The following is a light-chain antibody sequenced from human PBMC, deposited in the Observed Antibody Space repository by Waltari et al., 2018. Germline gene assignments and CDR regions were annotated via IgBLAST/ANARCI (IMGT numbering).Light chain of an antibody. CDR2: ECT. CDR1: SSDIGTYEL. V-gene: IGLV2-23*01. J-gene: IGLJ3*02. Sequence: QSALTQPASMSGSPGQSITVSCTGTSSDIGTYELVSWYQQFPGKTPKLIIYECTERPSGISSRFSGSKSGNTAFLTISGLQAEDEADYHCCSYGGPSSWVFGGGTKLTVL. CDR3: CSYGGPSSWV.